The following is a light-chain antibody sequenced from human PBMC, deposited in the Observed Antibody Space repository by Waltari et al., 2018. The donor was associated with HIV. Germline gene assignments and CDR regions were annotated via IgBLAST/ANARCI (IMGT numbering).Light chain of an antibody. CDR2: AXS. V-gene: IGKV1-12*01. Sequence: DIQMTQSPSSVSASVGDRVTINCRASQAISSWLAWYQQKPGKAPKLLIYAXSXXXSXXPSXXXXSGSXTXFTLXXXSXXXXXXXXXXCQQANSFPWTFGQGTKVEIK. CDR1: QAISSW. J-gene: IGKJ1*01. CDR3: QQANSFPWT.